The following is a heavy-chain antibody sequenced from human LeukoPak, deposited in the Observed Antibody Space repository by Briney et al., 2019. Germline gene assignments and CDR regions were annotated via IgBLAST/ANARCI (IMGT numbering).Heavy chain of an antibody. D-gene: IGHD2-2*01. CDR1: GGSISSGSYY. Sequence: PSETLSLTCTVSGGSISSGSYYWSWIRRPAGKGLEWIGRIYASGSTNYNPSLKSRVTISVDTSKNQFSLKLSSVTAADTAVYYCARAGRYCSNTSCFDWFDPWGQGTLVTVSS. J-gene: IGHJ5*02. V-gene: IGHV4-61*02. CDR3: ARAGRYCSNTSCFDWFDP. CDR2: IYASGST.